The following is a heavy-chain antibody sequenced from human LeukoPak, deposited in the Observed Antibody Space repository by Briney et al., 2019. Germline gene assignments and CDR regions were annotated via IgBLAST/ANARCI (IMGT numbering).Heavy chain of an antibody. Sequence: SETLSLTCTVSGGSISNNYWSWIRQPPGKGLEWIGYIHYSGNTNYNPSLSSRVTISVDTSKNQFSLKVNSVTAADTAMYYCARYVASASDFDYWGQGALVTVSS. CDR2: IHYSGNT. CDR1: GGSISNNY. J-gene: IGHJ4*02. V-gene: IGHV4-59*01. D-gene: IGHD6-13*01. CDR3: ARYVASASDFDY.